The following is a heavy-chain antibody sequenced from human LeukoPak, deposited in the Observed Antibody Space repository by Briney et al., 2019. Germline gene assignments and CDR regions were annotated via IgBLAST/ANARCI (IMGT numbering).Heavy chain of an antibody. CDR1: GGSISSYY. V-gene: IGHV4-59*01. CDR2: IYYTGST. CDR3: ARQSSGRSYGSGSSPLYYFDY. D-gene: IGHD3-10*01. J-gene: IGHJ4*02. Sequence: PSETLSLTCTVSGGSISSYYWSWIRQPPGKGLEWIGYIYYTGSTSYNPSLKSRVTISVDTSKNQFSLKLRSVTAADTAVYYCARQSSGRSYGSGSSPLYYFDYWGQGILVTVSS.